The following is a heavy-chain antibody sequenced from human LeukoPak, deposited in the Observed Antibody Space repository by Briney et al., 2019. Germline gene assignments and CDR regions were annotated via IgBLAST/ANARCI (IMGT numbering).Heavy chain of an antibody. J-gene: IGHJ4*02. Sequence: SGGSLRLSCAASGFTVSSNYMSWVRQAPGKGLEWVSVIYSGGSTYYADSVKGRFTISRDNSKNTLYLQMNSLRAEDTAVYYCAKDRSVTAYFIFDYWGQGTLVTVSS. CDR2: IYSGGST. CDR1: GFTVSSNY. D-gene: IGHD3-9*01. V-gene: IGHV3-53*01. CDR3: AKDRSVTAYFIFDY.